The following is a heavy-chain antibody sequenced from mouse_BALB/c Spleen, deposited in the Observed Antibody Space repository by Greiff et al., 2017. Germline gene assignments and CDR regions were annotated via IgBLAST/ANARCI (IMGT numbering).Heavy chain of an antibody. CDR2: ISSGGGNT. V-gene: IGHV5-9*03. J-gene: IGHJ4*01. CDR3: AGYGGQYYAMDY. CDR1: GFTFSSYT. Sequence: EVQVVESGGGLVKPGGSLKLSCAASGFTFSSYTMSWVRQTPEKRLEWVATISSGGGNTYYPDSVKGRFTISRDNAKNNLYLQMSSLRSEDTALYYCAGYGGQYYAMDYWGQGTSVTVSS.